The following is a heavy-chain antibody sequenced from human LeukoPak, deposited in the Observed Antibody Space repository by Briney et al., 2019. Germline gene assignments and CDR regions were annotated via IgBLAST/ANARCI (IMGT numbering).Heavy chain of an antibody. CDR3: ATKFEYSTSGAGY. Sequence: GGSLRLSCAGSGFPFSGYNMNCVRQTPGKGVEWVSSMNILSGITYYTESVKGRFTVSRENAKNLQRLQMNNLRVEDTAIYYCATKFEYSTSGAGYWGQGTLVTVSS. J-gene: IGHJ4*02. V-gene: IGHV3-21*01. CDR1: GFPFSGYN. D-gene: IGHD6-6*01. CDR2: MNILSGIT.